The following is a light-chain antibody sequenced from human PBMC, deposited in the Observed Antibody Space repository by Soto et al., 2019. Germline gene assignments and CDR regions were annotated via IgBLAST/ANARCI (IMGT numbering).Light chain of an antibody. CDR1: STDVRAYDY. J-gene: IGLJ1*01. CDR3: SSFAGSNNFPYV. Sequence: TQPPSASGSPGQSFTISCTGTSTDVRAYDYVSWYQQHPGKAPKLMTYEINKRPSGVPDRFSGSKPGNTASLTVSGLQAEDEADYYCSSFAGSNNFPYVFGTGTKVTVL. V-gene: IGLV2-8*01. CDR2: EIN.